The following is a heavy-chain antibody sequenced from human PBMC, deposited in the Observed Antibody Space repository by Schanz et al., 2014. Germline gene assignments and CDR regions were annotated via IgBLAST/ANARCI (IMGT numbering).Heavy chain of an antibody. CDR2: IRSSSTPI. D-gene: IGHD3-3*01. Sequence: EVQLVESGGGWVQPGGSLRLSCAASGFTFSDYSMNWVRQAPGKGPEWVSYIRSSSTPIYYADSVKGRFTMSRDNAKNSVFLQMNSLRAKDTAVYYCVRDSFFAFDYWGQGTLVTVSS. CDR3: VRDSFFAFDY. CDR1: GFTFSDYS. V-gene: IGHV3-48*01. J-gene: IGHJ4*02.